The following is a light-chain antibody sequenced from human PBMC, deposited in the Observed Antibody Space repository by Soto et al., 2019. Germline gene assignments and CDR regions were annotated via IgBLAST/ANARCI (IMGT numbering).Light chain of an antibody. CDR3: HQYGSSPGT. CDR2: GAS. J-gene: IGKJ1*01. CDR1: QSVITTY. V-gene: IGKV3-20*01. Sequence: EIVLTQSPGTLSLSPGERATLSCRASQSVITTYIAWYRQKPGQAPRLLIYGASSRATGIPDRFSGSGSGTDFTLTISRLEPEDFAVYYCHQYGSSPGTFGQGTKVDIK.